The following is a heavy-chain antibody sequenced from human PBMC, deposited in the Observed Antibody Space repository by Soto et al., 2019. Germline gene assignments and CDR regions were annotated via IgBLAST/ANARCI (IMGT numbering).Heavy chain of an antibody. CDR3: ARLLDPGYCSGGSCPKSYYYYYYMDV. CDR1: GYSFTSYW. J-gene: IGHJ6*03. V-gene: IGHV5-51*01. CDR2: IYPGDSDT. Sequence: GQSLKISCKGSGYSFTSYWIGWVRQMPGKGLEWMGIIYPGDSDTRYSPSFQGQVTISADKSISTAYLQWSSLKASDTAMYYCARLLDPGYCSGGSCPKSYYYYYYMDVWGKGTTVTSP. D-gene: IGHD2-15*01.